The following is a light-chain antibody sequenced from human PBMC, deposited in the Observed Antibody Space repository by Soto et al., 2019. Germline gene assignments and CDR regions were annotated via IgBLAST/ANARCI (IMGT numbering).Light chain of an antibody. J-gene: IGKJ1*01. CDR3: QQYDTYWT. V-gene: IGKV1-5*03. CDR2: KAS. CDR1: QSISNW. Sequence: DIQIAQSPSTVSSSVGDRSIITCRASQSISNWLAWYQQKPGKAPNLLIYKASSLKSGVPSRFSGSGSGTEFTLTISSLQPDDFATYYCQQYDTYWTFGQGTKVDIK.